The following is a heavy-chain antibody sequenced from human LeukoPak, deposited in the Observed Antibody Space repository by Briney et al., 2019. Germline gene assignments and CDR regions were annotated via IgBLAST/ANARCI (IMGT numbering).Heavy chain of an antibody. CDR1: GFTFSTYW. CDR3: ARASKKYSYDRPFDY. D-gene: IGHD5-18*01. J-gene: IGHJ4*02. Sequence: PGGSLRLSCAASGFTFSTYWMSWVRQAPGKGLEWVVNIKQDESEKYYVDSVKGRFTISRDNSKNTLYLQMNSLRAEDTAVYYCARASKKYSYDRPFDYWGQGTLVTVSS. CDR2: IKQDESEK. V-gene: IGHV3-7*01.